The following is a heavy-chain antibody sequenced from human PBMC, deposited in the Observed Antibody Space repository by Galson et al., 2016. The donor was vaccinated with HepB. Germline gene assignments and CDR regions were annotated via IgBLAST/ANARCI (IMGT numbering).Heavy chain of an antibody. CDR1: GGSISRYY. J-gene: IGHJ6*02. D-gene: IGHD4-17*01. CDR3: ARDPDPGDYDRRHYYYGMDV. Sequence: SETLSLTCTVSGGSISRYYWSWIRQPPGKGLEWNGYIHYSGSINYNPSLKSRVTISIDTSKNQFSLKLSSVTAADTAVYYCARDPDPGDYDRRHYYYGMDVWGQGNLVTVSS. CDR2: IHYSGSI. V-gene: IGHV4-59*01.